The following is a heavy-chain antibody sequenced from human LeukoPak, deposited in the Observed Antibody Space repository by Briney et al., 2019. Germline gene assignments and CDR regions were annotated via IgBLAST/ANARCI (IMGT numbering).Heavy chain of an antibody. J-gene: IGHJ3*02. Sequence: SETLSLTCTVSGGSICTYYWSWIRQPPGKGLEWIGYIYYSGSGGTNYNPSLKSRVTISVDTSKNQFSLQLTSVTAADTAVYYCARDTLLRIGAGRDAFDIRGQGTMVTVSS. CDR2: IYYSGSGGT. CDR1: GGSICTYY. V-gene: IGHV4-59*01. CDR3: ARDTLLRIGAGRDAFDI. D-gene: IGHD6-19*01.